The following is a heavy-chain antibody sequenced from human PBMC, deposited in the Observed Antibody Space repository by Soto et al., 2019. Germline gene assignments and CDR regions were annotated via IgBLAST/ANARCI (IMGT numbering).Heavy chain of an antibody. V-gene: IGHV1-69*06. CDR3: ARGAECRGYCLKKFTWLAP. CDR1: GGSISTYA. D-gene: IGHD2-15*01. CDR2: IIPIFDSP. J-gene: IGHJ5*02. Sequence: QVQLVQSGAEVKKAGSSVRISCKASGGSISTYAFSWVRQAPGHGLEWMGGIIPIFDSPYYAQNFQGRVTIAADRSTSTVYMELSSLTPEDTAVYYCARGAECRGYCLKKFTWLAPWGQGTLVTVSS.